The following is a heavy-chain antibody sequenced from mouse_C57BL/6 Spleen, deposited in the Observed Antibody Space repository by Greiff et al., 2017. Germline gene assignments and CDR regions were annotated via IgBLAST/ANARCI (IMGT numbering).Heavy chain of an antibody. CDR2: IYPSDSET. CDR1: GYTFPCYW. V-gene: IGHV1-61*01. J-gene: IGHJ2*01. Sequence: QVQLQQPGAELVRPGSSVKLSCKASGYTFPCYWMDWVKQRPGQGLEWIGNIYPSDSETHYKQKIKDKATLSVDKSSSTAYLQLSSLKSEDSAVYYCARHPYYYGSSYSFDYWGQGTTLTVSS. CDR3: ARHPYYYGSSYSFDY. D-gene: IGHD1-1*01.